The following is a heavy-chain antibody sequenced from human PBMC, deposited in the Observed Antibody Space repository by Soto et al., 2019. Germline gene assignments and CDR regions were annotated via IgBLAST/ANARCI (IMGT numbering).Heavy chain of an antibody. CDR2: IYYSGST. J-gene: IGHJ4*02. V-gene: IGHV4-39*01. Sequence: QLQLQESGPGLVKPSETLSLTCTVSGGSISSSSYYWGWIRQPPGKGLEWIGSIYYSGSTYYNPSLKSRVTISVDTSKNQFSLKLSFVTAADTAVYYCARIYYDSVFDYWGQGTLVTVSS. CDR3: ARIYYDSVFDY. CDR1: GGSISSSSYY. D-gene: IGHD3-22*01.